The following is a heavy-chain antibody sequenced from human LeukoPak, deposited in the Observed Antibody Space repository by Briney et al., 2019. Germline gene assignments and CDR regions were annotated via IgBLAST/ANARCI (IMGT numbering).Heavy chain of an antibody. CDR2: INPSGGST. V-gene: IGHV1-46*01. Sequence: ASVTVSYKPSVYTFTNYYMHWVGQAPGQGREGMGIINPSGGSTSYAQKFQRRVTMTRDTSTSTVYMELSSLRSEDTAVYYCARERLRFLEWLFNTRNWFDPWGQGTLVTVSS. D-gene: IGHD3-3*01. J-gene: IGHJ5*02. CDR1: VYTFTNYY. CDR3: ARERLRFLEWLFNTRNWFDP.